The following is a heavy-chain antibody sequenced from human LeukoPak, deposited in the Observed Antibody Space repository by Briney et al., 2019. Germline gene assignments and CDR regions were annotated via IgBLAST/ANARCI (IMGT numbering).Heavy chain of an antibody. CDR3: ARRRVVVVNGAFDI. D-gene: IGHD3-22*01. Sequence: GGSLRLSCAASGFTFRNYWMHWVRQAPGKGLEWVAVISYDGSNKYYADSVKGRFTISRDNSKNTLYLQMNSLRAEDTAVYYCARRRVVVVNGAFDIWGQGTMVTVSS. J-gene: IGHJ3*02. V-gene: IGHV3-30-3*01. CDR1: GFTFRNYW. CDR2: ISYDGSNK.